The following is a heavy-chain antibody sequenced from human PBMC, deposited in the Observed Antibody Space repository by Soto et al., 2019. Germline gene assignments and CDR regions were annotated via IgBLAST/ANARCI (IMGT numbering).Heavy chain of an antibody. J-gene: IGHJ4*02. CDR1: GFTFSSYA. CDR2: ISGSDDST. V-gene: IGHV3-23*01. Sequence: GGSLGLSCAAYGFTFSSYAMRWVRQAPGKGLEWVSVISGSDDSTYYADSVKGRFTISRDNSKNTLYLQMNSLRAEDTAVYYCAKRRSSSTFDYWGQGTLVTVSS. CDR3: AKRRSSSTFDY. D-gene: IGHD6-6*01.